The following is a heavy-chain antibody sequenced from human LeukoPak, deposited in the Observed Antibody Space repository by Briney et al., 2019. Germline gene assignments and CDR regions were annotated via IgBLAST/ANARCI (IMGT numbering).Heavy chain of an antibody. D-gene: IGHD2-2*01. CDR3: ARQDCSSTSCFPYMDV. Sequence: SETLSLTCTVSGVSISSYYWSWIRQPPGKGLEWIGYIYTSGSTNYNPSLKSRVTISVDTSKNQFSLKLNSVTAADTAVYYCARQDCSSTSCFPYMDVWGKGTTVTVSS. CDR2: IYTSGST. V-gene: IGHV4-4*09. CDR1: GVSISSYY. J-gene: IGHJ6*03.